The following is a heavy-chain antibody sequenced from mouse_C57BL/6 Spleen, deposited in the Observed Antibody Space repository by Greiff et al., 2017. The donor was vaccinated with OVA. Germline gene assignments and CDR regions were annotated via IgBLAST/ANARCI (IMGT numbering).Heavy chain of an antibody. CDR3: ARGDITTVPFDY. CDR2: IDPNSGGT. V-gene: IGHV1-72*01. Sequence: QLQQPGAELVKPGASVKLSCKASGYTFTSYWMHWVKQRPGRGLEWIGRIDPNSGGTKYNEKFKSKATLTVDKPSSTAYMQRSSRTSEDSAVYCCARGDITTVPFDYWGQGTTLTVSS. CDR1: GYTFTSYW. J-gene: IGHJ2*01. D-gene: IGHD1-1*01.